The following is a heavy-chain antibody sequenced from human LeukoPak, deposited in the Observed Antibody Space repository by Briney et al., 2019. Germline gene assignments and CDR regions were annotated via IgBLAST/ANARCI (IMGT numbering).Heavy chain of an antibody. CDR2: ISGSGGST. J-gene: IGHJ3*02. Sequence: GGSLRLSCAASGFTFSSYAMSWVRQAPGKGLEWVSAISGSGGSTYYADSVKGRFTISRDNSKNTLYLQMNSLRAEDTAVYYCVRQQLVGDAFDIWGQGTMVTVSS. CDR1: GFTFSSYA. D-gene: IGHD6-6*01. V-gene: IGHV3-23*01. CDR3: VRQQLVGDAFDI.